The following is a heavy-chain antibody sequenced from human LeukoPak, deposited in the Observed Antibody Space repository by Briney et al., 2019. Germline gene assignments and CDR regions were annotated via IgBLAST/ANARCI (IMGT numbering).Heavy chain of an antibody. D-gene: IGHD3-22*01. V-gene: IGHV4-34*01. J-gene: IGHJ4*02. CDR1: GGSFSGYY. CDR2: INHSGST. CDR3: ARGVGEYYDSSGYHYFDY. Sequence: SETLSLTCAVYGGSFSGYYWSWIRQPPGKGLEWIGEINHSGSTNYNPSLKSRVTISVDTSKNQFSLNLSSVTAADTAVYYCARGVGEYYDSSGYHYFDYWGQGTLVTVSS.